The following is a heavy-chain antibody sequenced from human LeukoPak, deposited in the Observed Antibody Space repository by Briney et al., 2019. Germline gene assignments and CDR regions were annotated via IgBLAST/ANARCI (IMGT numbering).Heavy chain of an antibody. CDR2: ISSSSSYI. Sequence: PGGSLRLSCAASGFTFGSYSMNWVRQAPGKGLEWVSSISSSSSYIYYADSVKGRFTISRDNAKNSLYLQMNSLRAEDTAVYYCASSTYYDILTGYGFDPWGQGTLVTVSS. CDR1: GFTFGSYS. J-gene: IGHJ5*02. V-gene: IGHV3-21*01. CDR3: ASSTYYDILTGYGFDP. D-gene: IGHD3-9*01.